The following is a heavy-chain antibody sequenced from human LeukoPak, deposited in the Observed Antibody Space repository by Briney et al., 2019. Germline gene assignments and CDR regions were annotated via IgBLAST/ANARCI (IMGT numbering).Heavy chain of an antibody. V-gene: IGHV4-61*02. J-gene: IGHJ5*02. Sequence: SETLSLTCTVPGYSISSGYYWTWIRQPAGKGLEWIGRIYTSGSTNYNASLQSRVTISVDTSKNQFSLRLSSVTAADTAVYYCARGIALWGQGTLVTVSS. CDR1: GYSISSGYY. CDR2: IYTSGST. CDR3: ARGIAL.